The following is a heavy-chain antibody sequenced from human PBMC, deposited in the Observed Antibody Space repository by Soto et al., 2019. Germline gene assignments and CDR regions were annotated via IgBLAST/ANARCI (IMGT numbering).Heavy chain of an antibody. D-gene: IGHD3-3*01. J-gene: IGHJ1*01. CDR1: GGTFSSYA. V-gene: IGHV1-69*13. Sequence: GASVKVSCKASGGTFSSYAISWVRQAPGQGLEWMGGIIPIFGTANYAQKFQGRVTITADESTSTAYMELSSLRSEDTAVYYCASQLRFLEWLRYFQPWGQGTLVTVS. CDR2: IIPIFGTA. CDR3: ASQLRFLEWLRYFQP.